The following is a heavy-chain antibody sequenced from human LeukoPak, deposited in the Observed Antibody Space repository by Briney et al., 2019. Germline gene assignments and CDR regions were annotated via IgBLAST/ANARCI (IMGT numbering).Heavy chain of an antibody. Sequence: GASVKVSCKASGFTFTSSAVQWVRQARGQRLEWIGWIVVGSGNTNYAQKFQERVTITRDMSTSTAYMELSSLRSEDTAVYYCAKGPGSDPVPNDYWGQGTLVTVSS. J-gene: IGHJ4*02. V-gene: IGHV1-58*01. CDR3: AKGPGSDPVPNDY. D-gene: IGHD3-10*01. CDR2: IVVGSGNT. CDR1: GFTFTSSA.